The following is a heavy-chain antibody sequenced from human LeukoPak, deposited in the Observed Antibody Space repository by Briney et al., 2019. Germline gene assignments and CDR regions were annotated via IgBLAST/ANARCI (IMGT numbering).Heavy chain of an antibody. Sequence: SETLSLTCTVSGGSISSYYWSWIRQPAGKGLEWIGRIYTSGSTNYNPSLKSRVTISVDTSKNQFSLKLSSVTAADTAVYYCARERRPAAIGWDYFYYYGMDVWGQGTTVTVSS. J-gene: IGHJ6*02. CDR2: IYTSGST. V-gene: IGHV4-4*07. CDR3: ARERRPAAIGWDYFYYYGMDV. D-gene: IGHD2-2*02. CDR1: GGSISSYY.